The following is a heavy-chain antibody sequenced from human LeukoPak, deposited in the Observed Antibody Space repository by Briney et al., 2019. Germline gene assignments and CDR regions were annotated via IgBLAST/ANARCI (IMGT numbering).Heavy chain of an antibody. J-gene: IGHJ4*02. V-gene: IGHV1-69*04. CDR3: ARDRTRTGYSSGWYHDY. CDR1: GGTFSSYA. CDR2: IIPIFGIA. Sequence: SVKVSCKASGGTFSSYAISWVRQAPGQGLEWMGRIIPIFGIANYAQKFQGRVTITADKSTSTAYMELSSLRSEDTAVYYCARDRTRTGYSSGWYHDYWGQGTLVTVSS. D-gene: IGHD6-19*01.